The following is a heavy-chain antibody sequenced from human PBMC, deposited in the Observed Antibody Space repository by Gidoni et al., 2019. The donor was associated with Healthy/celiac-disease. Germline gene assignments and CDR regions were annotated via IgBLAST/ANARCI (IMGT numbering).Heavy chain of an antibody. CDR1: GFTFSSYA. CDR3: AKRGTGCSGGSYYSGYYHYGMDV. J-gene: IGHJ6*02. CDR2: ISGSGGST. D-gene: IGHD2-15*01. Sequence: EVQLLESGGGLVQPGGSLRLSCAASGFTFSSYAMSWVRRAPGKGLEWVSAISGSGGSTYYADSVKGRFTISRDNSKNTLYLQMNSLRAEDTAVYYCAKRGTGCSGGSYYSGYYHYGMDVWDQGTTVTVSS. V-gene: IGHV3-23*01.